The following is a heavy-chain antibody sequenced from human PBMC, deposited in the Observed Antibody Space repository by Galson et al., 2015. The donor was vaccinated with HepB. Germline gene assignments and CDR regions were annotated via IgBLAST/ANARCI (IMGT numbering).Heavy chain of an antibody. CDR1: GYSFSNYW. D-gene: IGHD7-27*01. CDR2: IYPGDSDT. Sequence: QSGAEVKKPGESLKISCQGSGYSFSNYWIGWVRQRPGKGLEWMGIIYPGDSDTRMNPSFQGQVSISADKPISTAYLHWSSLEASDTAMYYCARRSGRQHDHWGFDYWGRGTLVTVSS. V-gene: IGHV5-51*01. J-gene: IGHJ4*02. CDR3: ARRSGRQHDHWGFDY.